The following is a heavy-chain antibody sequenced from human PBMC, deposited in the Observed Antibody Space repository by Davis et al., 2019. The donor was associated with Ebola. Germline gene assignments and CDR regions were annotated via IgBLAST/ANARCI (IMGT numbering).Heavy chain of an antibody. CDR2: IWYDGSNK. V-gene: IGHV3-33*01. J-gene: IGHJ4*02. CDR1: GFTFNNYG. CDR3: ARDMISGWKFDY. D-gene: IGHD6-19*01. Sequence: GESLKISCAASGFTFNNYGMHWVRQAPGKGLEWVAFIWYDGSNKYHADSVKGRFTISRDNAKTSLYLQMSSLRAEDTAVYYCARDMISGWKFDYWGQGTLVTVSS.